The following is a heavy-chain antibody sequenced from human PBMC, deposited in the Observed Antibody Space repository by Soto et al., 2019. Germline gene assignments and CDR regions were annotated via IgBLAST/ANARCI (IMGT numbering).Heavy chain of an antibody. Sequence: ETLSLTCTVSGGSISSSSYYWGWIRQPPGKGLEWIGSIYYSGSTYYNPSLKSRVTISVDTSKNQFSLKLSSVTAADTAVYYCARGSYYYGMDVWGQGTTVTVSS. CDR3: ARGSYYYGMDV. J-gene: IGHJ6*02. CDR2: IYYSGST. CDR1: GGSISSSSYY. V-gene: IGHV4-39*01.